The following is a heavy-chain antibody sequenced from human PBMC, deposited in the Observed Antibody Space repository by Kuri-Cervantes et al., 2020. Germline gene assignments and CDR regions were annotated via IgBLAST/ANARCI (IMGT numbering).Heavy chain of an antibody. V-gene: IGHV3-20*04. CDR1: GFIFDAYG. Sequence: GGSLRLSCAVSGFIFDAYGMSWVRQAPGKGLEWVSGLNWNGGSTAYADSVKGRFTISRDNVRSSLYLQMNSLRVEDTALYYCAREAASAGGARGLANRQQLVGRTLSYWGQGTLVTVSS. CDR2: LNWNGGST. D-gene: IGHD3-16*01. J-gene: IGHJ4*02. CDR3: AREAASAGGARGLANRQQLVGRTLSY.